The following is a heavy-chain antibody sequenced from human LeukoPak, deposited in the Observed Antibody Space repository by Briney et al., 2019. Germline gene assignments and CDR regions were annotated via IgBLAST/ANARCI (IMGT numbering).Heavy chain of an antibody. Sequence: SQTLSLTCTVSGGSISSGSYYWNWIRQPAGKGLEWIGRIYTSGSTNYNPSLKSRVTISVDTSKNQFSLKLSSVTAADTAVYYCARVKVIAARRWFDPWGQGTLVTVSS. CDR1: GGSISSGSYY. V-gene: IGHV4-61*02. D-gene: IGHD6-6*01. CDR2: IYTSGST. J-gene: IGHJ5*02. CDR3: ARVKVIAARRWFDP.